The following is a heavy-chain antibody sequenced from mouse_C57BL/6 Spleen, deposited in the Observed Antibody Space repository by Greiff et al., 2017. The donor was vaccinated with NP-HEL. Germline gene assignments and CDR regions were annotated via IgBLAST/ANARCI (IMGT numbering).Heavy chain of an antibody. J-gene: IGHJ4*01. CDR1: GYAFSSYW. Sequence: VQLHQSGAELVKPGASVKISCKASGYAFSSYWMNWVKQRPGKGLEWIGQIYPGDGDTNYNGKFKGKATLTADKSSSTAYMQLSSLTSEDSAVYFCARDYGNGYAMDYWGQGTSVTVSS. CDR3: ARDYGNGYAMDY. D-gene: IGHD2-1*01. CDR2: IYPGDGDT. V-gene: IGHV1-80*01.